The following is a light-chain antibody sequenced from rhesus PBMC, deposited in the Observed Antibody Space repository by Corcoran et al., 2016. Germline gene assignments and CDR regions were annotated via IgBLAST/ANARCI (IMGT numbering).Light chain of an antibody. CDR3: QHSYGTPLT. Sequence: DIQMTQSPSSLSASVGDRVTITCRASENVNNYLHWYQRKPGKAPKLLIYEAANLQSGVPSRFSGSGSRTDYTFTISSLQPEDVASYYCQHSYGTPLTCGGGTKVEIK. J-gene: IGKJ4*01. CDR1: ENVNNY. V-gene: IGKV1-74*01. CDR2: EAA.